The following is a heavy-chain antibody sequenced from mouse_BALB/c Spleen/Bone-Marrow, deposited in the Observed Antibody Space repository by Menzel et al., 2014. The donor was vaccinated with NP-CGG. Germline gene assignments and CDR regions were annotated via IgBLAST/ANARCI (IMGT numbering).Heavy chain of an antibody. D-gene: IGHD2-4*01. J-gene: IGHJ4*01. Sequence: EVKLQESGPGLVKPSQPVSLTCTVTGISITTGNYRWSWIRQFPGNKLEWIGYIYYSGTITYNPSLTSRTTITRDTSXNQFFLEMNSLTAEDTATYYCARDGGLRGYAMDYWGQGTSVTVSS. V-gene: IGHV3-5*02. CDR3: ARDGGLRGYAMDY. CDR1: GISITTGNYR. CDR2: IYYSGTI.